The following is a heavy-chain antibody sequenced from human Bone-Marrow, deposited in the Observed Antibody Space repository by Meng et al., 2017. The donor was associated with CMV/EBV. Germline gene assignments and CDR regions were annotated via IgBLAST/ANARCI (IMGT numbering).Heavy chain of an antibody. CDR2: ISSSGSTI. CDR1: GFTISSNY. Sequence: GESLKISCAASGFTISSNYMSWVRQSPGKGLEWVSYISSSGSTIYYADSVKGRFTISRDNAKNSLYLQMNSLRAEDTAVYYCATYSSSQFSWYFDLWGRGTLVTVSS. V-gene: IGHV3-11*04. CDR3: ATYSSSQFSWYFDL. D-gene: IGHD6-6*01. J-gene: IGHJ2*01.